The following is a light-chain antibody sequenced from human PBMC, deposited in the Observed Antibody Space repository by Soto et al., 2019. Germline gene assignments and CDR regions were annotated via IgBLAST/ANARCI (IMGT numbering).Light chain of an antibody. CDR2: GAS. CDR1: QSVTNS. Sequence: PGERATLSCRASQSVTNSLAWYQQKPGQAPRLLIYGASTRATGIPDRFSGSGSGTDFTLTISRLEPEDFAVYHCQQYGRSPPTFGQGTKVDIK. V-gene: IGKV3-20*01. J-gene: IGKJ1*01. CDR3: QQYGRSPPT.